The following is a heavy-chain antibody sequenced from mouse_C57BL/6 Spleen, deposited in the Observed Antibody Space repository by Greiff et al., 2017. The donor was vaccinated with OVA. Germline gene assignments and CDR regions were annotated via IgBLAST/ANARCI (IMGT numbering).Heavy chain of an antibody. CDR1: GFTFSSYA. V-gene: IGHV5-4*03. D-gene: IGHD2-12*01. CDR3: ARAGDDATFAY. Sequence: EVKLVESGGGLVKPGGSLKLSCAASGFTFSSYAMSWVRQTPEKRLEWVATISDGGSYTYYPDNVKGRFTISRDNAKNNLYLQMSHLKSEDTAMDYCARAGDDATFAYWGQGTLVTVSA. J-gene: IGHJ3*01. CDR2: ISDGGSYT.